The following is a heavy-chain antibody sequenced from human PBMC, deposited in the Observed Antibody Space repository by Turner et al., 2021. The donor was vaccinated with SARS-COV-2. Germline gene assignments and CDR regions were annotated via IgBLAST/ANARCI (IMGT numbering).Heavy chain of an antibody. CDR3: AKDGAPFLLYFGEPTFYFDY. D-gene: IGHD3-10*01. Sequence: QVQLVESGGGLVQPGRSPRHSCAASGFTFSSYGMHWVRQAPGKGLEWVAVISYDGSNKYYADSVKGRFTISRNNSQNTLNLQMNSLRAEDTAVYYCAKDGAPFLLYFGEPTFYFDYWGQGTLLTVSS. CDR2: ISYDGSNK. J-gene: IGHJ4*02. V-gene: IGHV3-30*18. CDR1: GFTFSSYG.